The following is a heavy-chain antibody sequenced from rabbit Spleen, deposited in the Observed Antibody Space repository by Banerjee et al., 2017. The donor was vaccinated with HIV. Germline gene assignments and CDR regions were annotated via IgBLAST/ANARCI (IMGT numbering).Heavy chain of an antibody. J-gene: IGHJ6*01. CDR1: GFSFSSGYY. D-gene: IGHD8-1*01. Sequence: HSLAESGGDLVKPGASLTLTCTASGFSFSSGYYMCWVRQAPGKGLEWIACIDSGSSGFTYFASWTKGRFTISKTSSTTVTLQMTSLTAADTATYFCARDSGSSFSSYGMDLWGPGTLVTVS. CDR2: IDSGSSGFT. CDR3: ARDSGSSFSSYGMDL. V-gene: IGHV1S40*01.